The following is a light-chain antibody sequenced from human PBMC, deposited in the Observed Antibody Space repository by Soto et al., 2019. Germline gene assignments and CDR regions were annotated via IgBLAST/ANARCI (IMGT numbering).Light chain of an antibody. J-gene: IGKJ3*01. CDR1: QSVSSY. Sequence: EIVTTQSPSTLSVSPGEGVTLSCRASQSVSSYLSWYQQKPGQAPRLLIYGASTRATDIPARFSGSGSGTDFTLTISSLQPEDFATYYCQQSYSTPLTFGPGTKVDIK. V-gene: IGKV3-15*01. CDR2: GAS. CDR3: QQSYSTPLT.